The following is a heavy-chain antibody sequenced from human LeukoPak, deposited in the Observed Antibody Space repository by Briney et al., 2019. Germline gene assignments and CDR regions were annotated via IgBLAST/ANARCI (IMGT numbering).Heavy chain of an antibody. CDR2: IYPSDSHN. D-gene: IGHD6-13*01. Sequence: GESLKISCKGSGYRFSAYWIGWVRQMPGKGLEWMGVIYPSDSHNKYSPSFQGQVTISADKSINTAHLQWSSLKASDTAMYYCARHGTPAAAGSVFDIWGQGTMVTVSS. J-gene: IGHJ3*02. CDR3: ARHGTPAAAGSVFDI. CDR1: GYRFSAYW. V-gene: IGHV5-51*01.